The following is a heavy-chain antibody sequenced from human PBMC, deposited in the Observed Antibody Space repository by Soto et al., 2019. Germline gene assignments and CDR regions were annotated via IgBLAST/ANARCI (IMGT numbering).Heavy chain of an antibody. D-gene: IGHD7-27*01. J-gene: IGHJ4*02. CDR3: ARSKTTGIRYYFAY. CDR2: LYWDDDK. V-gene: IGHV2-5*02. CDR1: GFSLSTTRVG. Sequence: QITLKESGPTLVKHTQTLTLTCTFSGFSLSTTRVGVGWIRQPPGEALEWLALLYWDDDKLYSPSLKRRLPIANDTPKYQAVLTVTSLAPEPTATYYCARSKTTGIRYYFAYWGQGTLVTVSS.